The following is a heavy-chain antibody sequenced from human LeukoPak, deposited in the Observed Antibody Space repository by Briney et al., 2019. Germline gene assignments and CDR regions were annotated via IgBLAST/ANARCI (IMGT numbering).Heavy chain of an antibody. V-gene: IGHV3-7*01. CDR1: GFTFSSYW. Sequence: GGSLRLSCAASGFTFSSYWMSWVRQAPGKGLEWVANIKQDGSEKYYVDSVKGRFTISRDNAKNSLYLQMNSLRAEDTAVYYCARGFTTITTRVYWYFDLWGRGTLVTVSS. CDR3: ARGFTTITTRVYWYFDL. J-gene: IGHJ2*01. D-gene: IGHD4-17*01. CDR2: IKQDGSEK.